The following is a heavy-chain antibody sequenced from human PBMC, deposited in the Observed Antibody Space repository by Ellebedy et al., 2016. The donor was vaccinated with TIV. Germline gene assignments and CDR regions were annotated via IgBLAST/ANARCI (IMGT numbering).Heavy chain of an antibody. CDR3: AKDHRAGYCGGDCYSAY. D-gene: IGHD2-21*01. Sequence: GESLKISXAASGFTFSSYVLHWVRQAPGKGLEWVAVIPYDGSYTYYADSVKGRFTISRDNSKNTLYLQMDSLTAEDTAVYYCAKDHRAGYCGGDCYSAYWGQGTLVTVSS. CDR2: IPYDGSYT. V-gene: IGHV3-30*18. CDR1: GFTFSSYV. J-gene: IGHJ4*02.